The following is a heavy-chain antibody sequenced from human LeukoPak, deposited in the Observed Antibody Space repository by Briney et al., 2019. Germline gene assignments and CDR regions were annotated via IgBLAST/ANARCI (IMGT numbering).Heavy chain of an antibody. V-gene: IGHV4-34*01. Sequence: PSETLSLTCAVYNGSFSVYYWNWIRQPPGKGLEWIGEINHSGSTNYNPSLKSRVTISVDTSKNQFSLKLSSVTAADTAVYYCARSFQYYCDSSGIHFDYWGQGTLVTVSS. CDR1: NGSFSVYY. J-gene: IGHJ4*02. CDR2: INHSGST. D-gene: IGHD3-22*01. CDR3: ARSFQYYCDSSGIHFDY.